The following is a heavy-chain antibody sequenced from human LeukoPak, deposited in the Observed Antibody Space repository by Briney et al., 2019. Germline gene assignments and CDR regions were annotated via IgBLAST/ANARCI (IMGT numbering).Heavy chain of an antibody. CDR1: GGTFSSNA. Sequence: GASVKVSCKASGGTFSSNAISWVRQAPGQGLEWMGGIIPIFGTANYAQKFQGRVTITADKSTSTAYMELSSLRSEDTAVYYCARAKQQPYPSFDYWGQGTLVTVSS. CDR2: IIPIFGTA. CDR3: ARAKQQPYPSFDY. J-gene: IGHJ4*02. V-gene: IGHV1-69*06. D-gene: IGHD6-13*01.